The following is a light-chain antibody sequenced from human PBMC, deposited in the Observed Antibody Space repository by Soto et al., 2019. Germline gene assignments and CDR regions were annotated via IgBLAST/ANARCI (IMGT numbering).Light chain of an antibody. V-gene: IGKV3-20*01. J-gene: IGKJ3*01. CDR1: QSVSSIY. Sequence: IVLTQYPGTLSLTPGDRATLSCRASQSVSSIYLAWYQQTPGQAPRLLISGASSRATCIQDRFSGSGSGTDFTLTISRLEPEGSAVYYCQQDGSSPPFTFGPGTRVDI. CDR3: QQDGSSPPFT. CDR2: GAS.